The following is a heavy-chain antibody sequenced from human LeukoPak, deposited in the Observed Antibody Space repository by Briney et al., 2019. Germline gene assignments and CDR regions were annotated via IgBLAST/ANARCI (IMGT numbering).Heavy chain of an antibody. CDR3: AKESIGGVIVSQLDY. D-gene: IGHD3-16*02. J-gene: IGHJ4*02. Sequence: GGSLRLSCAGSGITFSSYAMSWVRQAPGKGLEWVSAISGSGGSTYYADSVKGRFTISRDNSKNTLYLQMNSLRAEDTAVYYCAKESIGGVIVSQLDYWGQGTLVTVSS. V-gene: IGHV3-23*01. CDR2: ISGSGGST. CDR1: GITFSSYA.